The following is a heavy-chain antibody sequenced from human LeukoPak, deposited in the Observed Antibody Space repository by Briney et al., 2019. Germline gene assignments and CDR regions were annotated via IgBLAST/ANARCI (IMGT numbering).Heavy chain of an antibody. D-gene: IGHD1-26*01. Sequence: PGGSLRLSCAASGFTFSKYSMNWVRQAPGKGLEWVSSISSSSSFIYYADSVKGRFTISRDDSRNTLYLQMNSLRGDDTAVYYCAKDVGKWESLHFFDYWGQGTLVTVSS. CDR1: GFTFSKYS. CDR3: AKDVGKWESLHFFDY. CDR2: ISSSSSFI. V-gene: IGHV3-21*04. J-gene: IGHJ4*02.